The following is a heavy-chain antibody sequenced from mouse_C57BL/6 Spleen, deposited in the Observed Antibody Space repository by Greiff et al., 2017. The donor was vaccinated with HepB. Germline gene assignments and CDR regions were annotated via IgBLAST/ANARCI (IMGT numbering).Heavy chain of an antibody. CDR2: IYPGSGST. V-gene: IGHV1-55*01. J-gene: IGHJ2*01. D-gene: IGHD2-4*01. CDR3: ARQDYDYDGFDY. Sequence: VQLQQPGAELVKPGASVKMSCKASGYTFTSYWITWVKQRPGQGLEWIGDIYPGSGSTNYNEKFKSKATLTVDTSSSTAYMQLSSLTSEDSAVYYCARQDYDYDGFDYWGQGTTLTVSS. CDR1: GYTFTSYW.